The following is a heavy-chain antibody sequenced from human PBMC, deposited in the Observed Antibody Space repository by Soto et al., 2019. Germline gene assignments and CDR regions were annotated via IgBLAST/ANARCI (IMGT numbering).Heavy chain of an antibody. CDR3: AKDHASGKGSFDS. V-gene: IGHV3-30*18. CDR2: ISYDGSNQ. Sequence: GGCLRLSCAASGFTFNSYGSHWVSQAPDKGLEWVALISYDGSNQYYAGSVMGRFTISRDNSKNTLFLQMNSLRADDTAVYYCAKDHASGKGSFDSWGQGTLVTVSS. J-gene: IGHJ4*02. CDR1: GFTFNSYG.